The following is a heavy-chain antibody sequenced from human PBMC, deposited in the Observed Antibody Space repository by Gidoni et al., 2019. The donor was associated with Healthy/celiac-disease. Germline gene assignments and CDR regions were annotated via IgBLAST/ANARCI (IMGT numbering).Heavy chain of an antibody. D-gene: IGHD3-10*01. CDR3: ARGQPYYYGSGSYYKHYYYYYMDV. CDR2: INHSGST. Sequence: QVQLQQWGAGLLKPSETLSLTCAVYGGSFSGYYWSWFRQPPGKGLEWIGEINHSGSTNYNPSLKSRVTISVDTSKNQFSLKLSSVTAADTAVYYCARGQPYYYGSGSYYKHYYYYYMDVWGKGTTVTVSS. J-gene: IGHJ6*03. CDR1: GGSFSGYY. V-gene: IGHV4-34*01.